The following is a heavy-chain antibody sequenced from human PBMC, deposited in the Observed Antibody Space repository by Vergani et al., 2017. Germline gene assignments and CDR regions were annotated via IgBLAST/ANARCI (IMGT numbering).Heavy chain of an antibody. J-gene: IGHJ6*02. CDR1: GFTFNHYA. V-gene: IGHV3-23*01. CDR2: ISGSGGST. D-gene: IGHD5-12*01. Sequence: EVQLLESGGDLVQPGGSLRLSCAASGFTFNHYAMNWVRQAPGKGLERVSGISGSGGSTYYAGSVKGRFTISRDSSKNTLYLQMNSLSAGDTAVYYCAKANPRNSGYDYLDYYHAMDVWGQGTTVTVSS. CDR3: AKANPRNSGYDYLDYYHAMDV.